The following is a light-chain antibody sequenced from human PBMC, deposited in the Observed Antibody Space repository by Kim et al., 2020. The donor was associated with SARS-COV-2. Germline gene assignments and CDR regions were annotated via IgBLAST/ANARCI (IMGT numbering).Light chain of an antibody. CDR1: QSISSY. J-gene: IGKJ4*01. CDR2: AAS. Sequence: DIQMTQSPSSLSASVGDRVTITCRPSQSISSYLNWYQQKPGKAPKLLIYAASSLQSGVPSKFSGSGSGTDFTLTISSLQSEDFATYYCQQSHSTLTFGGGTKVDIK. V-gene: IGKV1-39*01. CDR3: QQSHSTLT.